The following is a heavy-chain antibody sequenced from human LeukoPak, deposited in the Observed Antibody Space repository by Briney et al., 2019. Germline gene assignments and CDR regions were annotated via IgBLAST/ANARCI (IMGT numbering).Heavy chain of an antibody. V-gene: IGHV1-46*01. CDR2: INPSGGST. Sequence: VASVKVSCKASGYTFTSYYMHWVRQAPGQGLEWMGIINPSGGSTSYAQKFQGRVTMTRDTSISTAYMELSRLRSDDTAVYYCARERFLEWLLYEFDYWGQGTLVTVSS. D-gene: IGHD3-3*01. CDR3: ARERFLEWLLYEFDY. CDR1: GYTFTSYY. J-gene: IGHJ4*02.